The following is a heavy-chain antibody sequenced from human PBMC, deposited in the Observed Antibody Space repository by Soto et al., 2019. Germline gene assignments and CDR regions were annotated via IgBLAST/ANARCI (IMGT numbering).Heavy chain of an antibody. CDR3: TTGFLEWTNGTIYYFDY. CDR1: GFTFSNAW. V-gene: IGHV3-15*01. CDR2: IKSKTDGGTT. D-gene: IGHD3-3*01. Sequence: GGSLRLSCAASGFTFSNAWMSWVRQAPGKGLEWVGRIKSKTDGGTTDYAAPVKGRFTISRDDSKNTLYLQMNSLKTEDTAVYYCTTGFLEWTNGTIYYFDYWGQGTLVTVSS. J-gene: IGHJ4*02.